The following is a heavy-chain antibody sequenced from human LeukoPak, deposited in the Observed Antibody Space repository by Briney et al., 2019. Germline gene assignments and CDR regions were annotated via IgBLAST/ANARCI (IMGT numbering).Heavy chain of an antibody. Sequence: PGGSLRLSCAASGLTFSSYAMHWVRQAPGKGLEWVAVISYDGSNKYYADSVKCRFTISRDNSKNTLYLQMNSLRAEDTAVYYCARVYYYDSSGYYYGGDYFDYWGQGTLVTVSS. D-gene: IGHD3-22*01. V-gene: IGHV3-30-3*01. CDR2: ISYDGSNK. J-gene: IGHJ4*02. CDR1: GLTFSSYA. CDR3: ARVYYYDSSGYYYGGDYFDY.